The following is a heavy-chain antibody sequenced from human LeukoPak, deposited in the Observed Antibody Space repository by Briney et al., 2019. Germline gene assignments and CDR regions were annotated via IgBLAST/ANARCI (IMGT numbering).Heavy chain of an antibody. CDR3: ARGNIVVVVAATSFDY. CDR1: GGSISSGGYY. Sequence: PSQTLSLTCTVSGGSISSGGYYWSWIRQHPGKGLEWIGYIYYRGSTYYNPSLKSRVTISVDTSKNQFSLKLSSVTAADTAVYYCARGNIVVVVAATSFDYWGQGTLVTVSS. V-gene: IGHV4-31*03. D-gene: IGHD2-15*01. CDR2: IYYRGST. J-gene: IGHJ4*02.